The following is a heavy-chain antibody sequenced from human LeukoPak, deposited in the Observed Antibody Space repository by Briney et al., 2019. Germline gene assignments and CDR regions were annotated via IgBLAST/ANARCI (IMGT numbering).Heavy chain of an antibody. CDR1: GGSISSSSYY. J-gene: IGHJ4*02. CDR3: ARLGYCSSTSCPRFDY. V-gene: IGHV4-39*01. CDR2: IYYSGST. D-gene: IGHD2-2*01. Sequence: PSETLSLTCTVSGGSISSSSYYWGWIRQPPGKGLEWIGSIYYSGSTYYNPSLKSRVTISVDTSKNQFSLKLSSVTAADTAVYYCARLGYCSSTSCPRFDYWGKGTLVTVSS.